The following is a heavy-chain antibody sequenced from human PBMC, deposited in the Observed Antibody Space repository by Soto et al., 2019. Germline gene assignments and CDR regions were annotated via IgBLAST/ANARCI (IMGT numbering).Heavy chain of an antibody. V-gene: IGHV1-18*01. CDR1: GYTFTGYG. D-gene: IGHD2-15*01. CDR2: ISANNGNT. J-gene: IGHJ4*02. Sequence: QVQLAQSGVEVKKPGASVKVSCKASGYTFTGYGISWLRQAPGQGLERMGWISANNGNTNYAQNVRERVTLRKDTSTSTAYLELRMLGYDDAAIYYCARDRVNIVGVVKILDYWGQGTLVSVSS. CDR3: ARDRVNIVGVVKILDY.